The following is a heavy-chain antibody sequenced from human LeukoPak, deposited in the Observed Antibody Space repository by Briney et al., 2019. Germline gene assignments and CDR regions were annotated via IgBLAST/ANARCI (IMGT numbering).Heavy chain of an antibody. D-gene: IGHD2-15*01. Sequence: GESLQISCKGSGYSFTSYWIGWVRPVPGKGLEWMGIIYPGDSDTRYSPSFQGQVTISADKSISTAYLQWSSLKASDTAMYYCARQKDMVKYYFDYWGQGTLVTVSS. CDR1: GYSFTSYW. CDR2: IYPGDSDT. J-gene: IGHJ4*02. V-gene: IGHV5-51*01. CDR3: ARQKDMVKYYFDY.